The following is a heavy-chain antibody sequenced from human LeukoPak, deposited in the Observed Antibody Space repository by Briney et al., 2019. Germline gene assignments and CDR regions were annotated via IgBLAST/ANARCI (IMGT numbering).Heavy chain of an antibody. V-gene: IGHV2-5*02. CDR1: GFSLSTSGVG. D-gene: IGHD6-6*01. CDR2: IYWDDDK. J-gene: IGHJ5*02. Sequence: SGPTLVKPTQTLTLTCTFSGFSLSTSGVGVGWIRQPPGKALEWLALIYWDDDKRYSPSLKSRLTITKDTSKNQVVLTMTNMDPVDTATYYCAHSFSFGSSVHNWFDPWGQGTLVTVSS. CDR3: AHSFSFGSSVHNWFDP.